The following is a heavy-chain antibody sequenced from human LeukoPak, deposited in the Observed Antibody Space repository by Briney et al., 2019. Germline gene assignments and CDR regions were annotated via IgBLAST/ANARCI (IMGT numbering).Heavy chain of an antibody. V-gene: IGHV3-15*01. CDR1: GFTFSNVW. Sequence: TGGSLRLSCAASGFTFSNVWMSWVRQAPGKGLEWVGRIKSKTDGGTTDYAAPVKGRFTISRDDSKNTLNLQMNSLKTEDTAVYYCTPSIAVAGSLDHWGQGTLVTVSS. D-gene: IGHD6-19*01. J-gene: IGHJ4*02. CDR2: IKSKTDGGTT. CDR3: TPSIAVAGSLDH.